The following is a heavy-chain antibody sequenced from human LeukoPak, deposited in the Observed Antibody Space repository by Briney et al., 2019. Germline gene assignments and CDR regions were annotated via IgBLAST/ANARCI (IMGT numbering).Heavy chain of an antibody. CDR2: IYYSGST. V-gene: IGHV4-59*01. J-gene: IGHJ4*02. CDR1: GGSISSYY. Sequence: SETLSITCTVSGGSISSYYWSWIRQPPGKGLEWIGYIYYSGSTNYNPSLKSRVTISVDTSKNQFSLKLSSVTAADTAVYYCARSNPGIAAAADYWGQGTLVTVSS. CDR3: ARSNPGIAAAADY. D-gene: IGHD6-13*01.